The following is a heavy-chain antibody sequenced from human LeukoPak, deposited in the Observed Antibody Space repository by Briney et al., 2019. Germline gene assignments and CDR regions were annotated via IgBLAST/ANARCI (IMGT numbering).Heavy chain of an antibody. V-gene: IGHV1-8*01. CDR2: MNPNSGNT. CDR1: GYTFTSYD. CDR3: ARRRGYYDSNGYLAY. Sequence: GASVKVSCKASGYTFTSYDINWVRQATGQGLGWMGWMNPNSGNTGYAQKFQGGVTMTRNTSISTAYMELSSLRSEDTAVYYCARRRGYYDSNGYLAYWGQGTLVTVSS. D-gene: IGHD3-22*01. J-gene: IGHJ4*02.